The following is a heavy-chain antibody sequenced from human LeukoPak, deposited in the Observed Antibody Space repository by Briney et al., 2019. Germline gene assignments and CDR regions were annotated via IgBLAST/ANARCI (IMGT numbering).Heavy chain of an antibody. Sequence: SQTLSLTCSVYSGSFLTYHCSCIRPPPSGPLVWFGCTYQRVSPNYNPSLKSRVTISEDTSKNQFSLNLDSVSAADTAVYYCARDGEVGASLFDYWGQGILVTVSS. J-gene: IGHJ4*02. CDR1: SGSFLTYH. V-gene: IGHV4-59*01. CDR2: TYQRVSP. D-gene: IGHD1-26*01. CDR3: ARDGEVGASLFDY.